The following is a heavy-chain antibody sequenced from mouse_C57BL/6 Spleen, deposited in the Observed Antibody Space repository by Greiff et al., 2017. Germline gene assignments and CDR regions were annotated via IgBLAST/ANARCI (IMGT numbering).Heavy chain of an antibody. V-gene: IGHV1-39*01. CDR1: GYSFTDYN. D-gene: IGHD2-4*01. J-gene: IGHJ2*01. Sequence: VQLQQSGPELVKPGASVKISCKASGYSFTDYNMNWVKQSNGKSLEWIGVINPNYGTTSYNQKFKGKATLTVDQSSRTAYMQLKSLTSKDSAVYYCARRDDYDGRPFDYWGQGTTLTVSS. CDR3: ARRDDYDGRPFDY. CDR2: INPNYGTT.